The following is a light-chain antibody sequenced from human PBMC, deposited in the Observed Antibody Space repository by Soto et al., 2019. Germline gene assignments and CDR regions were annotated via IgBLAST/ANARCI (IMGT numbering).Light chain of an antibody. CDR2: GNS. CDR3: QTYDSSLSVVV. V-gene: IGLV1-40*01. Sequence: QSVLTQPPSVSGAPGQRVTISCTGSSSNIGAGYDEHWYQQLPGTAPKLLIYGNSNRPSGVPDRFSGSKSGTSASLAITGLQAEDEADYYCQTYDSSLSVVVFGGGTKLTVL. CDR1: SSNIGAGYD. J-gene: IGLJ2*01.